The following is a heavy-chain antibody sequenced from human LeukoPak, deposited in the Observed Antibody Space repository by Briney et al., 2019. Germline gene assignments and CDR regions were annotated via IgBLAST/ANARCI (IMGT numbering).Heavy chain of an antibody. CDR2: TYYSGTT. V-gene: IGHV4-59*11. J-gene: IGHJ4*02. CDR1: GGSISSHY. Sequence: SETLSLTCTVSGGSISSHYSSWIRQPPGKRLEWISYTYYSGTTNYNPSLKSRVTMSVDTSKNQFSLKLTSVTAADTAVYYCAKMRGVGSTYYYGYFDYWSQGTLVTVSS. D-gene: IGHD3-22*01. CDR3: AKMRGVGSTYYYGYFDY.